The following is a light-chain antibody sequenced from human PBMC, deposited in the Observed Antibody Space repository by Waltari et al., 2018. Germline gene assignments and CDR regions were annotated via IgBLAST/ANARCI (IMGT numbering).Light chain of an antibody. CDR2: EVS. Sequence: QSALTQPASVSGSPGQSITISCTGTSSDVGAYNYVSWYQQHPGKAPKLMIYEVSNRPSGGSNRFSGSKSGNTASLTISRLQAEDEADYYCSSYTSSTTLVVFGGGTKLTVL. V-gene: IGLV2-14*01. CDR1: SSDVGAYNY. CDR3: SSYTSSTTLVV. J-gene: IGLJ2*01.